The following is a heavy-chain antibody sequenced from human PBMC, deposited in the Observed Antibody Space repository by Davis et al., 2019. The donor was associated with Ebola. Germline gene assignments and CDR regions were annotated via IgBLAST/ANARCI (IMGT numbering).Heavy chain of an antibody. Sequence: GESLKISCAASGFTFSSYAMSWVRQAPGKGLEWVSAISGSGGSTYYADSVKGRFTISRDDSKNTAYLQMNSLKTEDTAVYYCTRPYDFWSGPPGRWGQGTLVTVSS. CDR3: TRPYDFWSGPPGR. V-gene: IGHV3-23*01. CDR2: ISGSGGST. D-gene: IGHD3-3*01. CDR1: GFTFSSYA. J-gene: IGHJ4*02.